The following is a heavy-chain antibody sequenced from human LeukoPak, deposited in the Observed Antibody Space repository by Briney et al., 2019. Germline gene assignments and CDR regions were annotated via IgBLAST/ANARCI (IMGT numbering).Heavy chain of an antibody. CDR1: GGSISSGSYY. Sequence: PSETLSLTCSVSGGSISSGSYYWSWIRQPAGKGLEWIGRIYTSGSTNYNPSLKSRVTISVDTSKNQFSLKLSSVTAADTAVYYCARAPYGSGSYDFDYWGQGTLVTVSS. CDR3: ARAPYGSGSYDFDY. J-gene: IGHJ4*02. CDR2: IYTSGST. D-gene: IGHD3-10*01. V-gene: IGHV4-61*02.